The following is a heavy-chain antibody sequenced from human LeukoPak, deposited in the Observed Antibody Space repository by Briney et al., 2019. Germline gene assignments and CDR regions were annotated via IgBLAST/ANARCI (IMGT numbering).Heavy chain of an antibody. V-gene: IGHV5-51*01. CDR2: IYPGDSGT. CDR1: GYYFNSFW. CDR3: ARLPPVDGTPAFDI. D-gene: IGHD6-19*01. J-gene: IGHJ3*02. Sequence: GESLKISCQASGYYFNSFWIGWVRQMPGKGLEWVAIIYPGDSGTRYSPSFQGQVTITIDKAINTALLKWNSLKASDTAIYYCARLPPVDGTPAFDIWGQGTRVTVSS.